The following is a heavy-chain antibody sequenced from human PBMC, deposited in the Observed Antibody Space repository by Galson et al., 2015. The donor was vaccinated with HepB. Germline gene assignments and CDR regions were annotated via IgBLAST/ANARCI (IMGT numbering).Heavy chain of an antibody. CDR1: GFTFSSYA. J-gene: IGHJ4*02. CDR2: IWYDGTKK. CDR3: ARGDCSTTSCLAY. D-gene: IGHD2-2*01. V-gene: IGHV3-30*04. Sequence: SLRLSCAASGFTFSSYAMLWVRQAPGKGLEWVATIWYDGTKKYYADSVRGRFTISRDDFRRTLYLQMNRLTNEDTALYYCARGDCSTTSCLAYWGQGTPVTVSS.